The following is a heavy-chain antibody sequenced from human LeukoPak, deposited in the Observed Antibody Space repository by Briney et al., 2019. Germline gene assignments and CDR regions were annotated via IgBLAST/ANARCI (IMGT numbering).Heavy chain of an antibody. J-gene: IGHJ3*02. CDR3: ARDAQGFFAMTFVLDAFDI. V-gene: IGHV4-4*07. Sequence: SETLSLTCTVSGGSISSYYWSWIRQPAGKGLEWIGRIYTSGSTNYNPSLKSRVTMSVDTSKNQFSLKLGSVTAADTAVYYCARDAQGFFAMTFVLDAFDIWGQGTMVTVSS. CDR1: GGSISSYY. CDR2: IYTSGST. D-gene: IGHD2-2*01.